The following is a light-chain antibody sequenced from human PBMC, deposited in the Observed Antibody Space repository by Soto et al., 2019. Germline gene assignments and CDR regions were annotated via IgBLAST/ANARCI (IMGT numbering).Light chain of an antibody. J-gene: IGKJ2*01. V-gene: IGKV1-33*01. CDR2: DAS. CDR3: QEYDYLPPLDT. Sequence: DIQMTQSPSSLSASVGDRVTITCQAWEDISNYLNWYQQKPGKAPKLLIYDASNLETGVPSRFSGSGSGTDSKFTISSLQPEDIAPYDYQEYDYLPPLDTFGQGTKLDIK. CDR1: EDISNY.